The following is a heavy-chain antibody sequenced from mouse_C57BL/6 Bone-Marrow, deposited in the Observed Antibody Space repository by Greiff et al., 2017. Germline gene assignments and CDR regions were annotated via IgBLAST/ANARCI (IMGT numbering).Heavy chain of an antibody. CDR1: GFTFSSYG. V-gene: IGHV5-6*02. D-gene: IGHD1-1*01. Sequence: EVKVVESGGDLVKPGGSLKLSCAASGFTFSSYGMSWVRQTPDKRLEWVATISSGGSYTYYPDSVKGRFTISRDNAKNTLYLQMSSLKSEDKAMYYCARRGHYYGSRNWYFDVWGTGTTVTVSS. J-gene: IGHJ1*03. CDR3: ARRGHYYGSRNWYFDV. CDR2: ISSGGSYT.